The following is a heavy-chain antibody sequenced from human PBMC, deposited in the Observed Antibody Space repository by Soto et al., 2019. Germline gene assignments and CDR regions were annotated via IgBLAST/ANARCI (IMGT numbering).Heavy chain of an antibody. CDR2: ISGSGGST. J-gene: IGHJ3*02. V-gene: IGHV3-23*01. CDR1: GFTFSSYA. D-gene: IGHD6-13*01. Sequence: SGGSLRLSCAASGFTFSSYAMSWVRQAPGKGLEWVSAISGSGGSTYYADSVKGRFTISRDNSKNTLYLQMNSLRAEDTAVYYCAKGGAAGDAFDIWGQGTMVTVSS. CDR3: AKGGAAGDAFDI.